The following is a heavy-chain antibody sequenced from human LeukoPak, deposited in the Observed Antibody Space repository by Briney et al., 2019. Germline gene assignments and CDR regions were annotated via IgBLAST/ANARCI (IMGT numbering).Heavy chain of an antibody. CDR2: ISSSSYV. V-gene: IGHV3-21*01. CDR1: GFTFSSYS. D-gene: IGHD5-12*01. J-gene: IGHJ3*02. Sequence: PGGSLRLSCAASGFTFSSYSMNWVRQAPGKGLEWVSSISSSSYVYYADSVKGRFTISRDNAKNSLYLQMNSLRAEDTAVYYCARSDIVATLGLDAFDIWGQGTMVTVSS. CDR3: ARSDIVATLGLDAFDI.